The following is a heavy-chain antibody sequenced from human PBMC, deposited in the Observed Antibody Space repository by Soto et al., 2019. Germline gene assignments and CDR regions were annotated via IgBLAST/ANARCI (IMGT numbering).Heavy chain of an antibody. V-gene: IGHV3-74*01. D-gene: IGHD3-22*01. CDR2: INSDGSST. CDR1: GFTFSSYW. J-gene: IGHJ4*02. CDR3: ARDGRYYDDGSGYYAY. Sequence: GGSLRLSCAASGFTFSSYWMHWVRQAPGKGLVWVSRINSDGSSTRYADSVKGLFTISRDNAKNTLNLQMNSLSAEDTAEYYCARDGRYYDDGSGYYAYWGQGTLVTVSS.